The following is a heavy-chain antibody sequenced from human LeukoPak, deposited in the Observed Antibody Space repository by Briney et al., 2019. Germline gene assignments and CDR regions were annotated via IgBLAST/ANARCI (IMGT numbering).Heavy chain of an antibody. J-gene: IGHJ4*02. CDR1: GYSISSGYY. D-gene: IGHD2-15*01. CDR3: ARRYCSGGSCYPDY. V-gene: IGHV4-38-2*01. CDR2: IYHSGST. Sequence: SETLSLTCAVSGYSISSGYYWGWIRQPPGKGLKWIGSIYHSGSTYYNPSLKSRVTISVDTSKNQFSLELSSVTAADTAVYYCARRYCSGGSCYPDYWGQGTLVTVSS.